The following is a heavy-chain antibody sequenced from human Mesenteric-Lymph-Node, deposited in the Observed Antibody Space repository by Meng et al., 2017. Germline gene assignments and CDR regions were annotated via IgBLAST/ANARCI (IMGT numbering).Heavy chain of an antibody. CDR2: INTSVGYT. Sequence: VQRVQAGAEVKKPGASVKVSCKASGYTFTNYYMHWVRQGPGQGLEWMGIINTSVGYTSHAQKFQGRVTMTRDTSTSTVHMEVSSLRSADTAVYYCARASRVLGGFDYWGQGTLVTVSS. CDR3: ARASRVLGGFDY. J-gene: IGHJ4*02. V-gene: IGHV1-46*01. D-gene: IGHD3-16*01. CDR1: GYTFTNYY.